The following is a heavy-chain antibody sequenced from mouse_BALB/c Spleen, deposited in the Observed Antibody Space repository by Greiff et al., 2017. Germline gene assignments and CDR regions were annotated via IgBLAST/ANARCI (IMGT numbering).Heavy chain of an antibody. CDR2: INSNGGRT. Sequence: EVKLQESGGGLVKPGGSLKLSCAASGFTFSSYGMSWVRQTPDKRLELVATINSNGGRTYYPDSVKGRFTISRDNAKNTLYLQMSSLKSEDTAMYYCARLCGNYWFADWGQGTLVPVSA. J-gene: IGHJ3*01. CDR3: ARLCGNYWFAD. V-gene: IGHV5-6-3*01. D-gene: IGHD2-1*01. CDR1: GFTFSSYG.